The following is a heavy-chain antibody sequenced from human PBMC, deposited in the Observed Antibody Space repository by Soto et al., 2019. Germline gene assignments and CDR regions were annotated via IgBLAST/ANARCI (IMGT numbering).Heavy chain of an antibody. D-gene: IGHD2-2*01. V-gene: IGHV3-30-3*01. J-gene: IGHJ5*02. CDR3: ERVAPISTVVVPAAGPGWFDP. Sequence: QVQLVESGGGVVQPGRSLRLSCAASGFTFSSYAMHWVRQAPGKGLEWVAVISYDGSNKYYADSVKGRFTISSDNSKNALYLQMNSLRAEDTGLYYGERVAPISTVVVPAAGPGWFDPWGPGSRVTVSS. CDR2: ISYDGSNK. CDR1: GFTFSSYA.